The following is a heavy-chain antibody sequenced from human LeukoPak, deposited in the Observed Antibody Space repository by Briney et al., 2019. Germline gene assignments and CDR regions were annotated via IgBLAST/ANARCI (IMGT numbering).Heavy chain of an antibody. CDR1: GFTFDDYG. D-gene: IGHD6-13*01. V-gene: IGHV3-20*04. CDR2: VNWNGGTT. CDR3: ARDRGPGYISSWYVY. J-gene: IGHJ4*02. Sequence: PGGSLRLSCAASGFTFDDYGMSWVRQAPGKGLECVSGVNWNGGTTDYADSVKGRFTISRDNANNSLYLQMNSLRAEDTALYYCARDRGPGYISSWYVYWGQGTLVTVSS.